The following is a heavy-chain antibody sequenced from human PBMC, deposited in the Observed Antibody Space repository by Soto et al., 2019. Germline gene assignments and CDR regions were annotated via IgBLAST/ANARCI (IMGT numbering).Heavy chain of an antibody. D-gene: IGHD2-2*01. Sequence: QVQLQESGPGLVKPSQTLSLTCTVSGGSISSGGYYWSWIRQHPGKGLEWIGYIYYSGSTYYNPSLTSLLTLPVHTSKNKFALKLSSVNSADPAVYYCARGLVVPAPMKDYYYSSYMDVWGQGTTVTVSS. V-gene: IGHV4-31*01. J-gene: IGHJ6*02. CDR2: IYYSGST. CDR1: GGSISSGGYY. CDR3: ARGLVVPAPMKDYYYSSYMDV.